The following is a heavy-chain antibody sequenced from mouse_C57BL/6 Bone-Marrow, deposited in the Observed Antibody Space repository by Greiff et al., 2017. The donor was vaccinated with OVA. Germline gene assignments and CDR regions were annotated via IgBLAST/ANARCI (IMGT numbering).Heavy chain of an antibody. Sequence: EVKLVESGGGLVKPGGSLTLSCAASGFTFSDYGMHWVRQAPEKGLEWVAYISSGSSTIYYADTVKGRFTISRDNAKNTLFLQMTSLRSEDTARDYSARINYWYFDVWGTGTTVTVSS. J-gene: IGHJ1*03. CDR2: ISSGSSTI. V-gene: IGHV5-17*01. CDR1: GFTFSDYG. CDR3: ARINYWYFDV.